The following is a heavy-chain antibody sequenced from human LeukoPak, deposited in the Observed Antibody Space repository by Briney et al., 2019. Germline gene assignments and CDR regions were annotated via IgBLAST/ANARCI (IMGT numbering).Heavy chain of an antibody. CDR1: GGTFSGYA. Sequence: SVKVSCKASGGTFSGYAISWVRQAPGQGLEWMGRIIPILGIANYAQKFQGRVTITADKSTSTAYMELSSLRSEDTAVYYCARGIVVRGNYFDYWGQGTLVTVSS. D-gene: IGHD3-10*01. CDR2: IIPILGIA. CDR3: ARGIVVRGNYFDY. V-gene: IGHV1-69*04. J-gene: IGHJ4*02.